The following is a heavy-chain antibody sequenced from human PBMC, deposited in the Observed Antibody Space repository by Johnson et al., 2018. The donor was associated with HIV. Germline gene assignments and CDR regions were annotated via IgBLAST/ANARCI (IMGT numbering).Heavy chain of an antibody. CDR2: RREEGRGK. J-gene: IGHJ3*02. D-gene: IGHD3-22*01. CDR3: ARDGRKLTYYYDSSGYDDAFDI. Sequence: VQLVESGGGVVRPGGSLRLSCAASGFTFDDYGMHWVRQATGKGSERAGGRREEGRGKEEADAVKGRFTISRDNSKNTLYLAMNSLRAEDTAVYYCARDGRKLTYYYDSSGYDDAFDIWGQGTMVTVSS. V-gene: IGHV3-30*03. CDR1: GFTFDDYG.